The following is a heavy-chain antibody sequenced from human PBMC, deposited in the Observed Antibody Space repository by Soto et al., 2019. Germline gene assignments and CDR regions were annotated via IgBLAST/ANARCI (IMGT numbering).Heavy chain of an antibody. J-gene: IGHJ4*02. CDR2: IIPIFGTA. D-gene: IGHD3-22*01. Sequence: GASVKVSCKAPGGTFSSYAISWVRQAPGQGLEWMGGIIPIFGTANYAQKFQGRVTITADESTSTAYMELSSLRSEDTAVYYCATRNYYDQGDYWGQGTLVTVSS. CDR3: ATRNYYDQGDY. V-gene: IGHV1-69*13. CDR1: GGTFSSYA.